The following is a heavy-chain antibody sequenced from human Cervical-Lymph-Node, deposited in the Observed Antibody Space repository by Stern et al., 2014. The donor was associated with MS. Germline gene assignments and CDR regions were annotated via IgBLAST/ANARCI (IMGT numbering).Heavy chain of an antibody. J-gene: IGHJ5*02. Sequence: QVQLQESGPGLVKPSGTLSLTCAVSGGSISSSNWWSWVRQPPGKGLEGIGETYHSGSNNYTPSLKSRVTISVDKSKNQFSLKTRSVTAADTAVYYCARVGLKGWFDPWGQGTLVTVSS. CDR3: ARVGLKGWFDP. CDR1: GGSISSSNW. D-gene: IGHD4/OR15-4a*01. CDR2: TYHSGSN. V-gene: IGHV4-4*02.